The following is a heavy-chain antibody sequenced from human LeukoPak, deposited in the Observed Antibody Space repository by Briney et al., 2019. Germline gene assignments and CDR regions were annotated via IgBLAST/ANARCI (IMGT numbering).Heavy chain of an antibody. CDR1: GFTFSSYG. D-gene: IGHD3-10*01. CDR2: ISYDGNKK. Sequence: GGSLRLSCAASGFTFSSYGMHWVRQAPGKGLEWVALISYDGNKKDCADSVKGRFTISRDNSEYMLYLQMNSLRAEDTAVYYCASRYYALSDWGQGTLVTVSS. V-gene: IGHV3-30*03. CDR3: ASRYYALSD. J-gene: IGHJ4*02.